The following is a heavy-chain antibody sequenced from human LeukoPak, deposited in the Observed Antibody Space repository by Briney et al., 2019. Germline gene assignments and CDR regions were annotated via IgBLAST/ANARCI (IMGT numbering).Heavy chain of an antibody. CDR3: AREGILTGYPIFDY. V-gene: IGHV4-4*07. Sequence: SETLSLTCNVCVGSMSSYYWSWIRQPAGKGLEWIGRIYTSGSTNYNPSLKSRVTMSVDTSKNQFSLKLSSVTAADTAVYYCAREGILTGYPIFDYWGQGTLVTVSS. CDR1: VGSMSSYY. D-gene: IGHD3-9*01. J-gene: IGHJ4*02. CDR2: IYTSGST.